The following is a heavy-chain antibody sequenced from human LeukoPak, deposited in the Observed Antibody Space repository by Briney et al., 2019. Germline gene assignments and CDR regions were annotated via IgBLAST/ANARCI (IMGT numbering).Heavy chain of an antibody. D-gene: IGHD3-22*01. Sequence: EASVKVSCEASGYTFSDYYMHWVRQAPGHGLEWLGGINLNSGGTHYVQTFQGRVTMTRDTSISTAYMELSSLRSDDTAVYYCTRGGDYEGPNYFDYWGQGTLVTVPS. CDR1: GYTFSDYY. J-gene: IGHJ4*02. V-gene: IGHV1-2*02. CDR2: INLNSGGT. CDR3: TRGGDYEGPNYFDY.